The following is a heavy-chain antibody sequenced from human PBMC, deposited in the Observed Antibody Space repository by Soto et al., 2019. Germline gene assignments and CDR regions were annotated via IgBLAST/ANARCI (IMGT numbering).Heavy chain of an antibody. Sequence: QVQLQVSGPGLVKPSETLSLTCTVSGDSISAYSWSWVRQPPGKGLEWIGNIHYNGNTKYSPPIKSRVTMSVDTSKNHFSLRLISVTAADTAIYFCAREGNLGRWLQPLDFWGQGTLVTVSS. D-gene: IGHD5-12*01. CDR2: IHYNGNT. V-gene: IGHV4-59*01. CDR1: GDSISAYS. J-gene: IGHJ4*02. CDR3: AREGNLGRWLQPLDF.